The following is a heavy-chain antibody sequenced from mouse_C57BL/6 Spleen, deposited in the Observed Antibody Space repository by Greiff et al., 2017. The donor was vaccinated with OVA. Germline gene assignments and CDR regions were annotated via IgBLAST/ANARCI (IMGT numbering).Heavy chain of an antibody. J-gene: IGHJ3*01. CDR3: TRELLRSRAWFAY. CDR2: IDPETGGT. V-gene: IGHV1-15*01. CDR1: GYTFTDHE. D-gene: IGHD1-1*01. Sequence: VKLVESGAELVRPGASVTLSCKASGYTFTDHEMHWVKQTPVHGLEWIGAIDPETGGTAYNQKFKGKAILTADKSSSTAYMELRSLTSEDSAVYYCTRELLRSRAWFAYWGQGTLVTVSA.